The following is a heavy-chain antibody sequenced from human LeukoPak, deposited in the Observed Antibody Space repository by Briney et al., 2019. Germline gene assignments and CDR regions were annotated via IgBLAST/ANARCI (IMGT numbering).Heavy chain of an antibody. CDR2: INTDGRST. CDR3: ASQAYSSSPSVGY. Sequence: GGSLRLSCAASGFSISSYWVHWVRQAPGKELVWVSRINTDGRSTSYADSVKGRFTISRDNAKNTLYLQMNSLRAEDTALYYCASQAYSSSPSVGYWGQGILVTVSS. D-gene: IGHD6-6*01. CDR1: GFSISSYW. V-gene: IGHV3-74*01. J-gene: IGHJ4*02.